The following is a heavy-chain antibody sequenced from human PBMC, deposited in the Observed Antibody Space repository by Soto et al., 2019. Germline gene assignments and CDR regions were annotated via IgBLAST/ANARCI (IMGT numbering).Heavy chain of an antibody. Sequence: PGGSLRLSCAASAFTFSSYAMHWVRQAPGKGLEWVAVISYDGSNKYYADSVKGRFTISRDYSKNTLYLQMNSLRAEDTAMYYCARDLNRENSYSYPDNWGQENRVTVSS. J-gene: IGHJ4*02. CDR2: ISYDGSNK. V-gene: IGHV3-30-3*01. CDR3: ARDLNRENSYSYPDN. CDR1: AFTFSSYA. D-gene: IGHD5-18*01.